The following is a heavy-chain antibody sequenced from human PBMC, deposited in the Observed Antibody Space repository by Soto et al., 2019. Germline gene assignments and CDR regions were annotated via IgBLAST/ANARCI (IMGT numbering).Heavy chain of an antibody. CDR1: GYTFTSYG. CDR2: ISAYNGNT. Sequence: GASVKVSCTASGYTFTSYGISWVRQAPGQGLEWMGWISAYNGNTNYAQKLQGRVTMTTDTSTSTAYMELRSLRSDDTAVYYCARDTYYYGSGSYYRYYGMDVWGQGTTVTVSS. CDR3: ARDTYYYGSGSYYRYYGMDV. D-gene: IGHD3-10*01. J-gene: IGHJ6*02. V-gene: IGHV1-18*04.